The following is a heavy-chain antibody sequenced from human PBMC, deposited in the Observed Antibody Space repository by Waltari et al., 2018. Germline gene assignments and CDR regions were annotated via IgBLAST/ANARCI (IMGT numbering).Heavy chain of an antibody. CDR3: AHRYFSNFDY. V-gene: IGHV2-5*01. Sequence: QITLKESGPTLMKPTQTLTLPFAFSGFSLTTGSVAVGWIRQPPGKAPEWLALIYGNDDKKYSPSLRSRLTITKDSSENQVVLTMTNVDPVDTATYYCAHRYFSNFDYWGQGTLVTVSS. D-gene: IGHD3-9*01. CDR2: IYGNDDK. J-gene: IGHJ4*02. CDR1: GFSLTTGSVA.